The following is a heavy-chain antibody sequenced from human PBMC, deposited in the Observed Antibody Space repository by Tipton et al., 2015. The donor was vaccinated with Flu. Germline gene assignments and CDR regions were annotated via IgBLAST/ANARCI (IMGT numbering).Heavy chain of an antibody. CDR3: ATEVVVTN. CDR2: ISKSGSTI. V-gene: IGHV3-48*03. J-gene: IGHJ4*02. D-gene: IGHD3-22*01. CDR1: GFTVSSNY. Sequence: QLVQSGGGLIQPGGSLRLSCAASGFTVSSNYMNWVRQAPGKGLEWVSYISKSGSTIYYADSVKGRFTISRDNAKNSLYLQMNSLRAEDTAVYYCATEVVVTNWGQGTLVTVSS.